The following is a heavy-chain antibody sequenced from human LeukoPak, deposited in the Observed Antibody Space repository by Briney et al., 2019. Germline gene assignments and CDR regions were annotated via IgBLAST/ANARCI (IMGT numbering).Heavy chain of an antibody. CDR3: AKDKIAAAGYNFDY. CDR1: GFTFSSYA. V-gene: IGHV3-23*01. J-gene: IGHJ4*02. CDR2: ISGSAGGT. Sequence: GGSLRLSCAASGFTFSSYAMSWVRQAPGKGLEWVSAISGSAGGTYYADSVKGRFTISRDNSKNTLYLQMNSLRAEDTAVYYCAKDKIAAAGYNFDYWGQGTLVTVSS. D-gene: IGHD6-13*01.